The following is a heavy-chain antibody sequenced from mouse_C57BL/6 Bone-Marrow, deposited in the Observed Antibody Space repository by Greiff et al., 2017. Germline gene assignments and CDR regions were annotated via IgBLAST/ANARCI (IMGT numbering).Heavy chain of an antibody. Sequence: QVQLQQPGAELVKPGASVKLSCKASGYTFTSYWMHWVKQRPGQGLEWIGMIHPNRGSTNYNEKFKSKATLTVDKSSSTAYMQLSSLTSEDSAVYYCARNGSSYYAMDYWGQGTSVTVSS. CDR3: ARNGSSYYAMDY. D-gene: IGHD1-1*01. J-gene: IGHJ4*01. CDR1: GYTFTSYW. V-gene: IGHV1-64*01. CDR2: IHPNRGST.